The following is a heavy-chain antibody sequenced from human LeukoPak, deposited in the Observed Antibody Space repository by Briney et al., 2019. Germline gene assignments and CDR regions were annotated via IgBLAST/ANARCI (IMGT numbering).Heavy chain of an antibody. CDR3: ARGGRPGIAVANWFDP. Sequence: GASVKVSCKASGGTFSSYAISWVRQAPGQGLEWMGRIIPIFGIANYAQKFQGRVTITADKSTSTAYMELSSLRSEDAAVYYCARGGRPGIAVANWFDPWGQGTLVTVSS. CDR1: GGTFSSYA. J-gene: IGHJ5*02. CDR2: IIPIFGIA. V-gene: IGHV1-69*04. D-gene: IGHD6-19*01.